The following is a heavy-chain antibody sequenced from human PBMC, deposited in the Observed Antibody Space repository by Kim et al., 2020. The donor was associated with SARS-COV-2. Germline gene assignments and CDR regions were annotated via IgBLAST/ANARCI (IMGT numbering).Heavy chain of an antibody. D-gene: IGHD2-8*02. CDR3: ARGYCTGGVCDRALIY. CDR2: ISYDGSNK. Sequence: GGSLRLSCAASGFTFSSYAMHWVRQAPGKGLEWVAVISYDGSNKYYVDSVKGRFTISRDNSKNTLYLQMNSLRAEDTAVYYCARGYCTGGVCDRALIYWG. J-gene: IGHJ4*01. V-gene: IGHV3-30*04. CDR1: GFTFSSYA.